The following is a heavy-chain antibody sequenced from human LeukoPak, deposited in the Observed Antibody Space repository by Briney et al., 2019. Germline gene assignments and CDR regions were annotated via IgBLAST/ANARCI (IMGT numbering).Heavy chain of an antibody. V-gene: IGHV3-23*01. CDR1: GFTFSSYA. D-gene: IGHD4-17*01. CDR2: ISGSGGST. Sequence: GGSLRLSCAASGFTFSSYAMSWVRQAPGKGLEWVSAISGSGGSTYYADPVKGRFTISRDNSKNTLYLQMNSLRAEDTAVYYCAKTLYGDYFPPFLYWGQGTLVTVSS. CDR3: AKTLYGDYFPPFLY. J-gene: IGHJ4*02.